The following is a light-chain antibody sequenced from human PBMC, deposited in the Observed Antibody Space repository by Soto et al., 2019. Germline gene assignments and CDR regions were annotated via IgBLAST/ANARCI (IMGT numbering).Light chain of an antibody. Sequence: EIVMTHSPATLSVDPWEIATLSCRASQSVARKLAWYQQKPGQAPRLLIHEASIRATAIPARFSGSGSGTEFTLTISSLQSEDFAVYYCQQYKYWPPITFGQGTRLEIK. CDR3: QQYKYWPPIT. CDR1: QSVARK. J-gene: IGKJ5*01. V-gene: IGKV3-15*01. CDR2: EAS.